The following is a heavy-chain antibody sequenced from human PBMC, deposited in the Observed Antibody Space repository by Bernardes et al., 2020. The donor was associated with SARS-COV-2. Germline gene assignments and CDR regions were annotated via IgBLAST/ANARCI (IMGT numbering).Heavy chain of an antibody. J-gene: IGHJ3*02. Sequence: GGSLRLSCASSGFTFSRYWMHWVHQAPGKGLVWVSGINSDGISTKYADSVKGRFTISRDNAKNTLYLQMKSLRAEDTAVYYCARGRESGIVVVVAAADVFDIWGQGTMVTVSS. CDR1: GFTFSRYW. V-gene: IGHV3-74*03. CDR3: ARGRESGIVVVVAAADVFDI. CDR2: INSDGIST. D-gene: IGHD2-15*01.